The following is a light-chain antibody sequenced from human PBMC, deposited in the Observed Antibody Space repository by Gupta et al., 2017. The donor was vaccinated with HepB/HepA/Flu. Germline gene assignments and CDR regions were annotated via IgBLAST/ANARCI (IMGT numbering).Light chain of an antibody. Sequence: QTLLTQPPSASGTPGQRVAIYCSGSISNIGNNYVYWYQHLPGTTPKLLIYRNNQRASGVPDRFSVSKSDTSASLAISGLRSEDEADYYCAAWDDSLSGMLFGGGTKLTVL. CDR1: ISNIGNNY. J-gene: IGLJ2*01. V-gene: IGLV1-47*01. CDR3: AAWDDSLSGML. CDR2: RNN.